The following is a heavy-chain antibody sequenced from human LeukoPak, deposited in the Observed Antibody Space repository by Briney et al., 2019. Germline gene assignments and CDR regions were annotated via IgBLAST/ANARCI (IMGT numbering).Heavy chain of an antibody. V-gene: IGHV4-39*07. D-gene: IGHD3-3*01. J-gene: IGHJ3*02. CDR1: GGSISSSSYY. CDR2: IYYSGST. CDR3: ARDPRGSDYDFWSGYSGGAFDI. Sequence: SETLSLTCTVSGGSISSSSYYWGWIRQPPGKGLEWIGSIYYSGSTYYNPSLKSRVTISVDTSKNQFSLKLSSVTAADTAVYYCARDPRGSDYDFWSGYSGGAFDIWGQGTMVTVSS.